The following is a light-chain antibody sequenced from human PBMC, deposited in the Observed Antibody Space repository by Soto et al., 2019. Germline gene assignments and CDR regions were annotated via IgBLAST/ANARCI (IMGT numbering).Light chain of an antibody. CDR3: QQSYTAVYT. CDR2: GAS. Sequence: DIQMTQSPSSLSASVGDRVTITCRASQSIRNYLNWYQQKPGKVPNLLIYGASSLQSVVPSRFSGSGSETDFTLTINNLQPEDFATYYCQQSYTAVYTFGPGTKVDIK. V-gene: IGKV1-39*01. CDR1: QSIRNY. J-gene: IGKJ3*01.